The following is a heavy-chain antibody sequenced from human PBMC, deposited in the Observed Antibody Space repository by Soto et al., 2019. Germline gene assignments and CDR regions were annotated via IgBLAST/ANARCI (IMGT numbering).Heavy chain of an antibody. CDR3: ATNYAYYYFSGMDV. Sequence: PSETLSLTCTVSGGSISSSSYYWGWIRQPPGKGLEWIGSIYYSGSTYYNPSLKSRVTISADTSKNQFSLKLSSVTAADTAVYYCATNYAYYYFSGMDVWGQGTTVTVSS. CDR2: IYYSGST. J-gene: IGHJ6*02. CDR1: GGSISSSSYY. V-gene: IGHV4-39*01. D-gene: IGHD4-4*01.